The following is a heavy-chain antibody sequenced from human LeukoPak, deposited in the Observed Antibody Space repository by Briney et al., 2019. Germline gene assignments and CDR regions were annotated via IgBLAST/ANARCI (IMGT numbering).Heavy chain of an antibody. J-gene: IGHJ4*02. Sequence: PSETLSLTCAVYGGSFSGYYLSWIRQPPGKGLEWIGEINENGHTRYNPSLKSRVTISVDTSKNQFSLKLNSVTAADTAVYYCARGYCTRTSCYMFFDHWGQGTLVTVSS. D-gene: IGHD2-2*02. CDR3: ARGYCTRTSCYMFFDH. CDR2: INENGHT. CDR1: GGSFSGYY. V-gene: IGHV4-34*01.